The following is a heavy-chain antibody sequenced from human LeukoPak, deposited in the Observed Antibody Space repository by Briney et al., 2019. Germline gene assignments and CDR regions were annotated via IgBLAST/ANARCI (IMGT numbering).Heavy chain of an antibody. J-gene: IGHJ4*02. V-gene: IGHV1-58*02. D-gene: IGHD3-3*01. CDR1: GFTFTSSA. CDR3: AAGVRFLEWLDFDY. Sequence: PGTSVKLSCKASGFTFTSSATQWVRQARGQRLEWIGWIVVGSGNTNYAQKFQERVTITRDMSTSTAYMELSSLRSEDTAVYYCAAGVRFLEWLDFDYWGQGTLVTVSS. CDR2: IVVGSGNT.